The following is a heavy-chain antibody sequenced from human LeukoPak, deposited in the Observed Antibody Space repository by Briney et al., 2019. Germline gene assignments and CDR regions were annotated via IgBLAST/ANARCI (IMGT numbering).Heavy chain of an antibody. CDR3: AKKAGIAAAGYFDAFDI. CDR1: GFTFSSYA. V-gene: IGHV3-23*01. D-gene: IGHD6-13*01. J-gene: IGHJ3*02. CDR2: ISGSGGST. Sequence: GGSLRLSCSASGFTFSSYAMSWVRQAPGKGLEWVSAISGSGGSTYYADSVKGRFTISRDNSKNTLYLQMNSLRAEDTAVYYCAKKAGIAAAGYFDAFDIWGQGTMVTVSS.